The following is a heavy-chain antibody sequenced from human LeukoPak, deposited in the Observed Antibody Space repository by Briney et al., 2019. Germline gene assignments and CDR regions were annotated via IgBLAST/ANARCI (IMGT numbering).Heavy chain of an antibody. CDR3: ASGYCSGGSCPGVDY. V-gene: IGHV1-18*01. Sequence: ASVKVSCKASGYTFTSYGISWVRQAPGQGLEWMGWISAYNGNTNYAQKLQGRVTMTTDTSTSTAYMELRSLRSDDTAVYYCASGYCSGGSCPGVDYWDQGTLVTVSS. CDR2: ISAYNGNT. D-gene: IGHD2-15*01. J-gene: IGHJ4*02. CDR1: GYTFTSYG.